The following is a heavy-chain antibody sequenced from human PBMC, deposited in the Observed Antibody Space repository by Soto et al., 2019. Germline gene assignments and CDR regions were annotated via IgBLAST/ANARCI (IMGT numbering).Heavy chain of an antibody. CDR1: GFTFSSYA. V-gene: IGHV3-64D*06. D-gene: IGHD1-26*01. CDR3: VKDRGSYAFDI. CDR2: ISSNGGST. Sequence: PVGSLRLSCSASGFTFSSYAMHWVRQAPGKGLEYVSAISSNGGSTYYADSVKGRFTISRDNSKNTLYLQMSSLRAEDTTVYYCVKDRGSYAFDIWGQGTMVTVSS. J-gene: IGHJ3*02.